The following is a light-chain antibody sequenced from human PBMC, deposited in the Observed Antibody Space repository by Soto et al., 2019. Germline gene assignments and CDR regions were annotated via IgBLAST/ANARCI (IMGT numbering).Light chain of an antibody. CDR2: GAS. Sequence: IVMTQSPATLSVSPGERATLSCRASQSVGSNLAWYQRRPGQAPRLLIYGASTRATDISARFSGSGSGTEFTLIISSLQSEDVAVYYCQQYSNWPPWTFGQGTKVEI. CDR1: QSVGSN. V-gene: IGKV3-15*01. CDR3: QQYSNWPPWT. J-gene: IGKJ1*01.